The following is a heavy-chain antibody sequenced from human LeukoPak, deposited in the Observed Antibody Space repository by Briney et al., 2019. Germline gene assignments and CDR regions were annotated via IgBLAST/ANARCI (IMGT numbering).Heavy chain of an antibody. Sequence: GGSLRLSCAASGFTFSSYAMSWVRQAPGKGLEWVSGISGSGDNTYYADSVKGRFTISRDNSKNTLYVQVNSLGTEDTAAYYCARDLSSHLWDYWGQGTLVTVSS. CDR1: GFTFSSYA. CDR3: ARDLSSHLWDY. D-gene: IGHD3-3*02. J-gene: IGHJ4*02. CDR2: ISGSGDNT. V-gene: IGHV3-23*01.